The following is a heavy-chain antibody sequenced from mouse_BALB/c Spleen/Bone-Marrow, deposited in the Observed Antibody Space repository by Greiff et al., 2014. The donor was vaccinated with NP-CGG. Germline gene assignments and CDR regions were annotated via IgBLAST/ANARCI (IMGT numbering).Heavy chain of an antibody. D-gene: IGHD2-3*01. CDR1: GFDFSRYW. Sequence: DVKLVESGGGLVQPGGSLKLSCAASGFDFSRYWMSWVRQAPGKGLEWIGEINPDSNTINYTPSLKDKFIISRDNAKNTLYLQMGKVRSEDTALYYCSRLGYYGGFAYWGQGTLVTVSA. CDR2: INPDSNTI. J-gene: IGHJ3*01. V-gene: IGHV4-1*02. CDR3: SRLGYYGGFAY.